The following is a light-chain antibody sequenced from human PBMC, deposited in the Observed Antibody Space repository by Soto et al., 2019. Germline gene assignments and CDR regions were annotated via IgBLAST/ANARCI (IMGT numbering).Light chain of an antibody. CDR2: GAS. Sequence: EIVLTQSPGTLSLSPGERATLSCAASQSVDSNFLAWYQQKPGQAPRLLIYGASNRATGIPDRFSGNGSGTDFTLTISRLEPEDFAVYYCQQYGSSPRTFGQGTKVDI. J-gene: IGKJ1*01. V-gene: IGKV3-20*01. CDR1: QSVDSNF. CDR3: QQYGSSPRT.